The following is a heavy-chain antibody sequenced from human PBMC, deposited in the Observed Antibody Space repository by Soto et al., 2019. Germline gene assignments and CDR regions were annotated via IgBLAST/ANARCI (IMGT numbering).Heavy chain of an antibody. CDR3: AGVIRGIFKY. CDR1: GFTFSDFD. Sequence: GGSLRLSCAASGFTFSDFDMSWIRQAPGKGLECISHIDNRGSSIYYADSVKGRLTISRDNAKNSVYLQMSSLRVEDTAVYYCAGVIRGIFKYWGQGTLVTVSS. CDR2: IDNRGSSI. V-gene: IGHV3-11*01. D-gene: IGHD3-10*01. J-gene: IGHJ4*02.